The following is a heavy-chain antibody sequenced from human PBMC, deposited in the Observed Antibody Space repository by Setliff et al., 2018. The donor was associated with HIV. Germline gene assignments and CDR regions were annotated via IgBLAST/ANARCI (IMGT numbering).Heavy chain of an antibody. Sequence: ASVKVSCKVSGYTLTELSIHWVRQAPGKGLEWMGGFDPEYDKTFYAQKFQGRVTMSEDTSTDTAYMEVRSLSFDDTAVYYCVRLTADRTNYYYYMDVWGKGTTVTVSS. V-gene: IGHV1-24*01. CDR1: GYTLTELS. J-gene: IGHJ6*03. CDR2: FDPEYDKT. D-gene: IGHD2-8*01. CDR3: VRLTADRTNYYYYMDV.